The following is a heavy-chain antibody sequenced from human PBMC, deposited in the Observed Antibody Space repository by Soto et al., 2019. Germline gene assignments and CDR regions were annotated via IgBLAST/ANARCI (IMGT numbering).Heavy chain of an antibody. V-gene: IGHV4-39*02. CDR3: AKVVVAATRHTDFDS. Sequence: SETLSLTCTVSGGSINSNNYYWAWIRHPPGKGLAWITSIYYDGSTYYNPSLKSRVSISVDTSKNHFSLKLSSVTAADMAVYYCAKVVVAATRHTDFDSWGQGTLVTVSS. CDR2: IYYDGST. CDR1: GGSINSNNYY. D-gene: IGHD2-15*01. J-gene: IGHJ4*02.